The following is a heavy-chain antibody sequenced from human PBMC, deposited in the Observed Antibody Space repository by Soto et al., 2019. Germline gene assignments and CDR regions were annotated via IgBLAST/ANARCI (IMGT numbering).Heavy chain of an antibody. Sequence: LRLSCAASGFTFSSYWMHWVRQAPGKGLVWVSRINSDGSSTNYADSVKGRFTISRDNAKNTLYLQMNSLRAEDTALYYCARPMRYSSSWFDYWGQGTLVTVSS. D-gene: IGHD6-13*01. J-gene: IGHJ4*02. CDR2: INSDGSST. CDR1: GFTFSSYW. V-gene: IGHV3-74*01. CDR3: ARPMRYSSSWFDY.